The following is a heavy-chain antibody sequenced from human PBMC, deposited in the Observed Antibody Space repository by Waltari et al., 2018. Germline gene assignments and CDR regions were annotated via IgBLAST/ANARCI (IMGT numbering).Heavy chain of an antibody. D-gene: IGHD6-13*01. Sequence: QVQLVESGGGVGAPGRSLRLSWPASGCSFVLTGMHWVRQAPGKGLEWVAVMWYDGSNKYYADSVKGRFTISRDNSKNTLYLQMNSLRAEDTAVYYCARDLGRAAAGTFDHWGQGTLVTVSS. CDR1: GCSFVLTG. CDR3: ARDLGRAAAGTFDH. J-gene: IGHJ4*02. CDR2: MWYDGSNK. V-gene: IGHV3-33*01.